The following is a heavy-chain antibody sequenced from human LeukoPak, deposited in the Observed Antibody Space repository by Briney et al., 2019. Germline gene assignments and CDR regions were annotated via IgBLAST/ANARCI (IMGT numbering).Heavy chain of an antibody. CDR3: ARGPTAPSILSSSSAYYYYMDV. CDR1: GGTFSSYA. J-gene: IGHJ6*03. V-gene: IGHV1-69*13. D-gene: IGHD6-6*01. CDR2: IIPIFGTA. Sequence: GASVTVSCKASGGTFSSYAISWVRQAPGQGLEWMGGIIPIFGTANYAQKFQGRVTITADESTSTAYMELSSLRSEDTAVYYCARGPTAPSILSSSSAYYYYMDVWGKGTTVTVSS.